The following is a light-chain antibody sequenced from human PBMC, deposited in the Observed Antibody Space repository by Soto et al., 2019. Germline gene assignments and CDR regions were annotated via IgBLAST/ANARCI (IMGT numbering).Light chain of an antibody. CDR1: QSVSNNY. J-gene: IGKJ5*01. V-gene: IGKV3-11*01. CDR2: DAS. Sequence: EMVLTQSPGTLSLSRGERATLSCRASQSVSNNYLAWYQQKPGQAPRLLIYDASNRATGIPARFSGSGSGTDFTLTISSLEPEDFAVYYCQQRSNWPITFGQGTRLEI. CDR3: QQRSNWPIT.